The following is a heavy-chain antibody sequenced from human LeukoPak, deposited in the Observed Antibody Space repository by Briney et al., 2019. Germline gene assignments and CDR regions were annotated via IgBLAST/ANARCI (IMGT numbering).Heavy chain of an antibody. V-gene: IGHV4-38-2*02. Sequence: SSETLSLTCTVSGYSISSGYYWGWIRQPPGKGLEWIGNIYHSGSTYYNPSLKSRVTISVDTSKNQFSLKLSSVTAADTAVYYCARIGGNYVGYWGQGTLVTVSS. J-gene: IGHJ4*02. D-gene: IGHD2-15*01. CDR1: GYSISSGYY. CDR3: ARIGGNYVGY. CDR2: IYHSGST.